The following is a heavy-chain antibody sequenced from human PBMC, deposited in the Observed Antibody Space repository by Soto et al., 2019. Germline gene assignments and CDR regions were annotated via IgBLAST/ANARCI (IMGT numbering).Heavy chain of an antibody. J-gene: IGHJ6*02. CDR2: IYYSGST. V-gene: IGHV4-39*01. CDR1: GGSISSSSYY. D-gene: IGHD3-22*01. CDR3: ARVWYYYDSSGYSPYYYYYYGMDV. Sequence: QLQLQESGPGLVKPSETLSLTCTVSGGSISSSSYYWGWIRQPPGKGLEWIGSIYYSGSTYYNPSLKSRVTISVDTSKNQFSLKLSSVTAADTAVYYCARVWYYYDSSGYSPYYYYYYGMDVWGQGTTVTVSS.